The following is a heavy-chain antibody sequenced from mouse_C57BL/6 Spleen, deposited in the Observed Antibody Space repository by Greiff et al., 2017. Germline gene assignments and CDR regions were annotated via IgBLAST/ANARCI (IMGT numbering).Heavy chain of an antibody. Sequence: VQLQQPGAELVRPGSSVKLSCKASGYTFTSYWMDWVKQRPGQGLEWIGNIYPSDSETHYNQKFKDKATLTVDKSSSTAYMQLSSLTSEDSAVYYCARGGWSRGAYWGQGTLVTVSA. CDR1: GYTFTSYW. D-gene: IGHD2-3*01. CDR3: ARGGWSRGAY. V-gene: IGHV1-61*01. CDR2: IYPSDSET. J-gene: IGHJ3*01.